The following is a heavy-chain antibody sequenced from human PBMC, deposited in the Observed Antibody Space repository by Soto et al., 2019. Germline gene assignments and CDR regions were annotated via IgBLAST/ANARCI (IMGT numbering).Heavy chain of an antibody. V-gene: IGHV4-34*01. CDR2: INHSGST. CDR1: GGSFSGYY. J-gene: IGHJ4*02. CDR3: ARLPSGIAAAGNDY. D-gene: IGHD6-13*01. Sequence: QVQLQQWGAGLLKPSETLSLTCAVYGGSFSGYYWSWIRQPPGKGLEWIGEINHSGSTNYNPSLKSRVTISVDTSKNQFSLKLNSVPAADTDVYYCARLPSGIAAAGNDYWGQGTLVNVYS.